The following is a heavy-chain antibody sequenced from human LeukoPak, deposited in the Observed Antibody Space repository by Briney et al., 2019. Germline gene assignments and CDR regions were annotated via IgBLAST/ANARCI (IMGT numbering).Heavy chain of an antibody. J-gene: IGHJ4*02. D-gene: IGHD5-12*01. Sequence: TTSETQSLTCTVSDGSTSSYYWSWIRQPPGKGLEWLGYIYYSGSTNYNPSLKSRVTISVDTSKNQFSLKLSSVTAADTAVYYFARLRFGANSYYFDYWGQGTLVTVFS. CDR1: DGSTSSYY. V-gene: IGHV4-59*08. CDR3: ARLRFGANSYYFDY. CDR2: IYYSGST.